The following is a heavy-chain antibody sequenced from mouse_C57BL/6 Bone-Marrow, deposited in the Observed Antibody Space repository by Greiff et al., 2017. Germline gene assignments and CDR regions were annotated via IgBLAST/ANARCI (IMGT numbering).Heavy chain of an antibody. V-gene: IGHV3-1*01. CDR1: GYSITSGYD. D-gene: IGHD5-1*01. Sequence: EVKLMESGPGMVKPSQSLSLTCTVTGYSITSGYDWHWLRHFPGNKLEWMGYISYSGSTNYNPSLKSRISITHDTSKNHFFLKLNSVTTEDTATYYCARAFYLWFAYWGQGTLVTVSA. CDR3: ARAFYLWFAY. CDR2: ISYSGST. J-gene: IGHJ3*01.